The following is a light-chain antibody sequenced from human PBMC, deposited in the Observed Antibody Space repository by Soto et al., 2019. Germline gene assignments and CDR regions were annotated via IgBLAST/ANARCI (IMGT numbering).Light chain of an antibody. CDR1: QSVSGN. CDR3: QQRSVWPIT. J-gene: IGKJ5*01. V-gene: IGKV3-15*01. Sequence: ETVMTQSPATLSVSPWERATLSCRASQSVSGNLAWYQQKPGQAPRLLIYGASIRATGIPARFSGSGSGTEFTLTISSLQSEDFAVYYCQQRSVWPITFGQGTRLEIK. CDR2: GAS.